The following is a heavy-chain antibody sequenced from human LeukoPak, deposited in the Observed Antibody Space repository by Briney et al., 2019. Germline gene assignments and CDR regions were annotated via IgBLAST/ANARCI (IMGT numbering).Heavy chain of an antibody. V-gene: IGHV3-30*02. CDR2: IRYDGSNK. J-gene: IGHJ4*02. CDR1: GFTFSSYG. Sequence: GGSLRLSCAASGFTFSSYGMHWVRQTPGKGLEWVAFIRYDGSNKDYGDSVKGRFTIYRDNSKNTVYLQMNSLRAEDTAIYYCAKRRCEDYFDYWGQGTLVTVSS. D-gene: IGHD4-17*01. CDR3: AKRRCEDYFDY.